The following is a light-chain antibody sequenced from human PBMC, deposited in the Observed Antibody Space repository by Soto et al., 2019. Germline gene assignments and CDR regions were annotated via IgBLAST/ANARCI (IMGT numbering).Light chain of an antibody. CDR3: QQRSNWLST. CDR1: QSVRSS. CDR2: DAS. J-gene: IGKJ4*01. V-gene: IGKV3-11*01. Sequence: EIVVTQSPATLSLSPGERATLSCRASQSVRSSLAWFQQKPGQAPRLLIYDASNRATGIPARFSGSGSGTDFTLTISSLEPEDLAVYYCQQRSNWLSTFGGGTKVEIK.